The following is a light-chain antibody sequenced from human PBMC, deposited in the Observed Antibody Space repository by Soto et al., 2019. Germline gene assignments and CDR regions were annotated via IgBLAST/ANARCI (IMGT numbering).Light chain of an antibody. V-gene: IGKV1-5*03. J-gene: IGKJ1*01. CDR3: HNYNNYRS. Sequence: DSHMTQSPSTLSASVGDIVTITCRASQSISSSWPWDQQKQGKATKLLIYKASRLESGDPSRFIGRGSGTDYTLSINSLQSDDFGTYYCHNYNNYRSFGQGNNVEIQ. CDR1: QSISSS. CDR2: KAS.